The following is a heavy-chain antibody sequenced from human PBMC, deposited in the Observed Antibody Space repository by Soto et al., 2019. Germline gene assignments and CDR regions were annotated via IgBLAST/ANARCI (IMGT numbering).Heavy chain of an antibody. CDR3: ARGITMVRGVLLDAFDI. D-gene: IGHD3-10*01. V-gene: IGHV1-2*04. CDR2: INPNSGGT. CDR1: GYTFTGYY. J-gene: IGHJ3*02. Sequence: QVQLVQSGAEVKKPGASVKVSCKASGYTFTGYYMHWVRQAPGQGREWMGWINPNSGGTNYAQKFQGWVTMTRDTSISTAYMELSRLRSDDTAVYYCARGITMVRGVLLDAFDIWGQGTMVTVSS.